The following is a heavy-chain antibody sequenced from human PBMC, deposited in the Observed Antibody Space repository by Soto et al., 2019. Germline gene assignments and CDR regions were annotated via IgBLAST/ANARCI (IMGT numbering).Heavy chain of an antibody. CDR2: INPNSGGT. CDR1: GYTFTGYY. CDR3: ARESTMVRGAQTYFFDY. J-gene: IGHJ4*02. D-gene: IGHD3-10*01. V-gene: IGHV1-2*04. Sequence: QVQLVQSGAEVKKPGASVKVSCKASGYTFTGYYMHWVRQAPGQGLEWMRWINPNSGGTNYAQKFQGWVTMTRDTSISTAYMELSRLRSDDTAVYYCARESTMVRGAQTYFFDYWGQGTLVTVSS.